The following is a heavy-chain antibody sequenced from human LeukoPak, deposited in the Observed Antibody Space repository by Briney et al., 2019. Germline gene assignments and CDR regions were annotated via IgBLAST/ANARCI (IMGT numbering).Heavy chain of an antibody. CDR1: GYTFTSYG. D-gene: IGHD4-11*01. CDR3: AREGPYSNYPYYMDV. CDR2: ISAYNGNT. Sequence: ASVKVSCTASGYTFTSYGISWVRQAPGQGLEWMGWISAYNGNTNYAQKLQGRVTMTTDTSTSTDYMELRSLRSDDTAVYYCAREGPYSNYPYYMDVWGKGTTVTVSS. J-gene: IGHJ6*03. V-gene: IGHV1-18*01.